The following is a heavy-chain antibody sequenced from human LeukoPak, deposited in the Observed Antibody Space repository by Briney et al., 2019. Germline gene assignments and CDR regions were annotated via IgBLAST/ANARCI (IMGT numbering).Heavy chain of an antibody. J-gene: IGHJ4*02. Sequence: SETLSLTCAVYGGSFSGYYWSWIRQPPGKGLEWIGEINHSGSTNYNPSLKSRVTISVDTSKNQFSLKLSSVTAADTAMYYCARGPESSDIVVVVAATMFDYWGQGTLVTVSS. CDR1: GGSFSGYY. D-gene: IGHD2-15*01. CDR3: ARGPESSDIVVVVAATMFDY. V-gene: IGHV4-34*01. CDR2: INHSGST.